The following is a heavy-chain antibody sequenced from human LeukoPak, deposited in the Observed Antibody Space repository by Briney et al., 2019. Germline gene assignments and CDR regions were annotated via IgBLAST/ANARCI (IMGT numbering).Heavy chain of an antibody. Sequence: PSETLSLPCAVSGGSISRYYWNWIRQPPGERLEWIGWIHYSGSTAYNPSLESRVTMSVDTSKNHISLKMTSVTASDTATYYCARWGYFDSSAYFVVDYWGQGVLVTVSS. CDR1: GGSISRYY. CDR3: ARWGYFDSSAYFVVDY. V-gene: IGHV4-59*01. D-gene: IGHD3-22*01. J-gene: IGHJ4*02. CDR2: IHYSGST.